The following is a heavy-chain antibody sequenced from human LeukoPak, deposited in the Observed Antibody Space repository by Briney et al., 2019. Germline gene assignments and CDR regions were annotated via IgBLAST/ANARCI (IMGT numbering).Heavy chain of an antibody. CDR2: ITHHGST. J-gene: IGHJ4*02. V-gene: IGHV4-34*01. CDR1: GGSFSNYY. D-gene: IGHD4-17*01. CDR3: APIFGDYSDFDS. Sequence: PSETLSLTCAVYGGSFSNYYLSWVRQPPEKGLEWIGEITHHGSTNYNPSLKSRVTILVDTSKSQFSLRLTSVAAADTAAYYCAPIFGDYSDFDSWGQGTLVTVSS.